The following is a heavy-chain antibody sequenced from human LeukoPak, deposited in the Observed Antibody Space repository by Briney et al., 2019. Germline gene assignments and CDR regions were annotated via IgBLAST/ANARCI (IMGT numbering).Heavy chain of an antibody. D-gene: IGHD2-2*01. Sequence: GASVTVSCSASGYTFTSYDINWVRQAPGQGLEWMGWINTNTGNPTYAQGFTGRFVFSLDTSVNTAYLQISSLKAEDTAVYYCARVQGYCSTTSCYPHYWGQGTLVTVSS. J-gene: IGHJ4*02. V-gene: IGHV7-4-1*02. CDR2: INTNTGNP. CDR3: ARVQGYCSTTSCYPHY. CDR1: GYTFTSYD.